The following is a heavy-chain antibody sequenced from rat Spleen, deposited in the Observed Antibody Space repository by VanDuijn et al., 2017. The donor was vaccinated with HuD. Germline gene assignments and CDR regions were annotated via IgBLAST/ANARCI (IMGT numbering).Heavy chain of an antibody. CDR3: ARTYYYDGSYYPFDY. J-gene: IGHJ2*01. D-gene: IGHD1-12*02. CDR2: ISYSGST. CDR1: GYSITSNY. Sequence: EGQLQESGPGLVKPSQSLSLTCSVTGYSITSNYWGWIRKFPGNKMEWMAYISYSGSTGYNPSLKSRISITRDTSKNQFFLHLNSVTPEDTATYYCARTYYYDGSYYPFDYWGQGVMVTVSS. V-gene: IGHV3-1*01.